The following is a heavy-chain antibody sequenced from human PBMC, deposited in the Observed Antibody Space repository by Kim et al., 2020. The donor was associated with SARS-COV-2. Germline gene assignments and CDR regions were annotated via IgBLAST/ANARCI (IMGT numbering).Heavy chain of an antibody. J-gene: IGHJ3*02. CDR2: ISYDGSNK. CDR1: GFTFSSYA. CDR3: ARSSSGYYYDAFDI. D-gene: IGHD3-22*01. V-gene: IGHV3-30-3*01. Sequence: GGSLRLSCAASGFTFSSYAMHWVRQAPGKGLEWVAVISYDGSNKYYADSVKGRFTISRDNSKNTLYLQMNSLRAEDTAVYYCARSSSGYYYDAFDICGQG.